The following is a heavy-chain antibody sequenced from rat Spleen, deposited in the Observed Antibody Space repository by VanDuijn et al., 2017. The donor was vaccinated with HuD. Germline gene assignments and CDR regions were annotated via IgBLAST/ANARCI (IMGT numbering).Heavy chain of an antibody. Sequence: EVQLVESGGGLVQPGRSLKLSCAASGFTFSDYYMAWVRQAPKKGLEWVASISYEGSSTYYGDSVKGRFTISRDNAKSTLYLQMNSLRSEDTATYYCARIGNPFDYWGQGVMVTVSS. CDR1: GFTFSDYY. V-gene: IGHV5-22*01. J-gene: IGHJ2*01. CDR3: ARIGNPFDY. CDR2: ISYEGSST. D-gene: IGHD1-5*01.